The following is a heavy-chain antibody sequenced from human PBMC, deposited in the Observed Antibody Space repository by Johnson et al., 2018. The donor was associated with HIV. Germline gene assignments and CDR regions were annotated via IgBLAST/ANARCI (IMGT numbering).Heavy chain of an antibody. J-gene: IGHJ3*02. CDR1: GFTFDDYA. D-gene: IGHD6-13*01. CDR2: ISWNSGSI. CDR3: AKGLGRAAAGTRNAFDI. Sequence: VQLVESGGGLVQPGRSLRLSCAASGFTFDDYAMHWVRQAPGKGLEWVSGISWNSGSIGYADSVKGRFTISRDNAKNSLYLQRNSLRAEDTALYYCAKGLGRAAAGTRNAFDIWGQGTMVTVSS. V-gene: IGHV3-9*01.